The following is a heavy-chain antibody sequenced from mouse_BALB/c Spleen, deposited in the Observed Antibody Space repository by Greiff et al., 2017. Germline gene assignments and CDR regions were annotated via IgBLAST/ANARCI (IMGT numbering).Heavy chain of an antibody. Sequence: EVQLQQSGAELVRPGALVKLSCKASGFNIKDYYMHWVKQRPEQGLEWIGWIDPENGNTIYDPKFQGKASITADTSSDTAYLQLSSLTSEDTAVYYCARYYYGSRRDFDYWGQGTTLTVSS. J-gene: IGHJ2*01. V-gene: IGHV14-1*02. CDR3: ARYYYGSRRDFDY. CDR1: GFNIKDYY. CDR2: IDPENGNT. D-gene: IGHD1-1*01.